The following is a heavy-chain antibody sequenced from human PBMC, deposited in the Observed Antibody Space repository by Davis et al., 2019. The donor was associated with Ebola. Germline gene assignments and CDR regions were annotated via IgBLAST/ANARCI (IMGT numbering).Heavy chain of an antibody. CDR3: ARASYSSGLLWFDP. Sequence: GSLRLSCTVSGGSISSYYWSWIRQPPGKGLEWIGYIYYSGSTNYNPSLKSRVTISVDTSKNQFSLKLSSVTAADTAVYYCARASYSSGLLWFDPWGQGTLVTVSS. CDR2: IYYSGST. J-gene: IGHJ5*02. D-gene: IGHD6-19*01. CDR1: GGSISSYY. V-gene: IGHV4-59*01.